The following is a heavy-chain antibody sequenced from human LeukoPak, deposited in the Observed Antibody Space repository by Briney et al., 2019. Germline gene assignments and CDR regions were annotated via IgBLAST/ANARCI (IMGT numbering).Heavy chain of an antibody. CDR1: GGSFSGYY. CDR3: ARVYSSGWYRVDY. J-gene: IGHJ4*02. Sequence: KPSETLSLTCAVYGGSFSGYYWSWIRQPPGKGLEWIGEINHSGSTSYNPSLKSRVTISVDTSKNRFSLKLSSVTAADTAVYYCARVYSSGWYRVDYWGQGTLVTVSS. V-gene: IGHV4-34*01. D-gene: IGHD6-19*01. CDR2: INHSGST.